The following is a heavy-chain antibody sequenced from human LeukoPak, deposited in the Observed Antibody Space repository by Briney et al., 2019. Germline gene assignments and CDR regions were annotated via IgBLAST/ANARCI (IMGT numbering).Heavy chain of an antibody. J-gene: IGHJ5*02. Sequence: ASVKVSCKASGGTFTTYAISWVRQAPGQGLEWMGRIIPILGIANYAQKFQGRVTITADKSTSTAYMELSSLRSEDTAVYYCARDRGYYYDSSGYYNWFDHWGQGTLVTVSS. CDR1: GGTFTTYA. D-gene: IGHD3-22*01. V-gene: IGHV1-69*04. CDR3: ARDRGYYYDSSGYYNWFDH. CDR2: IIPILGIA.